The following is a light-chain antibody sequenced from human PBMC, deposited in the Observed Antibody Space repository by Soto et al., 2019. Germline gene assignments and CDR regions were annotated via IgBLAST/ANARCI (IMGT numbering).Light chain of an antibody. Sequence: QAVVTQPPSASGTPGQRVTISCSGSNSNIGSNTVNWYQQLPGTAPKLLIYYDNLRPSGVPDRISGSKSGTSASLAISGLQSDVEADYYCAAWDDSLNGRVFGTGTKLTVL. CDR1: NSNIGSNT. CDR2: YDN. V-gene: IGLV1-44*01. J-gene: IGLJ1*01. CDR3: AAWDDSLNGRV.